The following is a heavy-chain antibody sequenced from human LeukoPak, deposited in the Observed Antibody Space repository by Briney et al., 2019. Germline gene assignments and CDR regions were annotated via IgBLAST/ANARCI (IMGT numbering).Heavy chain of an antibody. J-gene: IGHJ4*02. CDR2: IYHSGST. Sequence: PSQTLSLTCTVSGGSISSGGYYWSWIRQPPGKGLEWIGYIYHSGSTYYNPSLKSRVTISVDRSKNQFSLKLSSVTAADTAVYYCARRGQAGYLYWGQGTLVTVSS. V-gene: IGHV4-30-2*01. CDR3: ARRGQAGYLY. CDR1: GGSISSGGYY. D-gene: IGHD3-16*02.